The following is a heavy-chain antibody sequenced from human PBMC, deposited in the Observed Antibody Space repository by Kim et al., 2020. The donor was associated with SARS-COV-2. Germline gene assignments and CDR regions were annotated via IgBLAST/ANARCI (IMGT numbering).Heavy chain of an antibody. Sequence: GGSLRLSFAASGSTFSSYSMNWVRQAPGKGLEWVSSISYSSSYIYYAGSVKGRFTISRDNAKNSLYLQMNSLRAEDTAVYYCARDLDYDYVWGSYRRSGMDVWGQGTTVTVSS. D-gene: IGHD3-16*02. J-gene: IGHJ6*02. V-gene: IGHV3-21*01. CDR1: GSTFSSYS. CDR2: ISYSSSYI. CDR3: ARDLDYDYVWGSYRRSGMDV.